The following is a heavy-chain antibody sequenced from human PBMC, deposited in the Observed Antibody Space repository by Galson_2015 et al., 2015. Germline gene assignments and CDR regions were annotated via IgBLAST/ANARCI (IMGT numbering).Heavy chain of an antibody. CDR3: ARTMYTSGYFAYFDH. J-gene: IGHJ4*02. CDR1: EYTFTNYY. V-gene: IGHV5-51*03. Sequence: QSGAEVKKPGESLKISCRVSEYTFTNYYSGWVRQMPGKGLEWMGIFSPGDSDTRYNPSFQGQVTISADKSSNTAYLQWSSLEASDTAIYYCARTMYTSGYFAYFDHWGQGSLVTVSS. D-gene: IGHD6-19*01. CDR2: FSPGDSDT.